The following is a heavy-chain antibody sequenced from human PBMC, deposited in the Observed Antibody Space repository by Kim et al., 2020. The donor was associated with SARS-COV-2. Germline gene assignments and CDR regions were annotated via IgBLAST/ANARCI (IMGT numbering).Heavy chain of an antibody. CDR2: SRNKGYSYTT. J-gene: IGHJ5*02. Sequence: GGSLRLSCAASGFTFSDHHMDWVRQAPGKGLEWVGRSRNKGYSYTTEYAASVKGRFTLSRDDSKNSLYLQMNSLKTEDTAVYYCVLLGAGAHRGSWGQGTLVTVSS. CDR1: GFTFSDHH. D-gene: IGHD1-26*01. CDR3: VLLGAGAHRGS. V-gene: IGHV3-72*01.